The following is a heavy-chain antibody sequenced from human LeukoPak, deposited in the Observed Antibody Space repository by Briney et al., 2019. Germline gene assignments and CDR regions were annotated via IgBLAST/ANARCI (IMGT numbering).Heavy chain of an antibody. D-gene: IGHD3-9*01. CDR1: GGSFSGYY. V-gene: IGHV4-34*01. Sequence: SETLSLTCAVYGGSFSGYYWSWIRQPPGKGLEGIGEINHSGSTNYNPSLKSRVTISVDTSKNQFSLKLSSVTAADTAVYYCARAYYDILTGYYKGPNWFDPWGQGTLVTVSS. CDR3: ARAYYDILTGYYKGPNWFDP. CDR2: INHSGST. J-gene: IGHJ5*02.